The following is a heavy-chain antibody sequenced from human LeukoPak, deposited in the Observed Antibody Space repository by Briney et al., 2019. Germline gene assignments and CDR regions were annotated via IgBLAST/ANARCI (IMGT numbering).Heavy chain of an antibody. D-gene: IGHD2-15*01. CDR1: GFTFSSYW. CDR2: INPDGSTT. CDR3: ARDAPGLPSPDYYYYYYMDV. Sequence: PGGSLRLSCAASGFTFSSYWMHWVRQAPGKGLVWVSRINPDGSTTYYADSVKGRITISRDNAKNTLYLQMNSLRAEDTAVYYCARDAPGLPSPDYYYYYYMDVWGKGTTVTISS. J-gene: IGHJ6*03. V-gene: IGHV3-74*01.